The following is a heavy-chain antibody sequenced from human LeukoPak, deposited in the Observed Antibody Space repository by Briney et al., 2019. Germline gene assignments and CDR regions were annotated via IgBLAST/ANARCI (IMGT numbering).Heavy chain of an antibody. D-gene: IGHD5-24*01. CDR2: IYTSGSS. Sequence: SQTLSLTCTVSGGSISSDSYYWNWIRQPAGKGLEWIGRIYTSGSSNYNPSLKSRVTISVDTSKNQFSLKLSSVTAADTAVYYCARRGRLDGYNVLDYWGQGTLVTVSS. CDR3: ARRGRLDGYNVLDY. V-gene: IGHV4-61*02. J-gene: IGHJ4*02. CDR1: GGSISSDSYY.